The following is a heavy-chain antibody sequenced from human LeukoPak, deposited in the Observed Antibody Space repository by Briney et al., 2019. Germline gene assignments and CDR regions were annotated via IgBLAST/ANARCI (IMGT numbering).Heavy chain of an antibody. CDR3: ARCGRVGYCSSTSCPDDYYDSSGHDAFDI. J-gene: IGHJ3*02. Sequence: GGSLRLSCAASGFTFSSYGMHWVRQAPGKGLEWGAVICYDGSNKYYADSVKGRFTISRDNSKNTLYLQMNSLRAEDTAVYYCARCGRVGYCSSTSCPDDYYDSSGHDAFDIWGQGTMVTVSS. D-gene: IGHD2-2*01. CDR1: GFTFSSYG. CDR2: ICYDGSNK. V-gene: IGHV3-33*01.